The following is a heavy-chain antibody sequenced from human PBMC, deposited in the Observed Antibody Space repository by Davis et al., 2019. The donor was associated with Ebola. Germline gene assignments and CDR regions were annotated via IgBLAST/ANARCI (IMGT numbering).Heavy chain of an antibody. CDR1: GFTFSDYY. CDR2: ISSSGSTI. Sequence: GESLKISCAASGFTFSDYYMSWIRQAPGKGLEWVSYISSSGSTIYYADSVKGRFTISRDNAKNSLYLQMNSLRAEDTAVYYCARDGVLAIFGVVMNPLDYWGQGTLVTVSS. V-gene: IGHV3-11*01. CDR3: ARDGVLAIFGVVMNPLDY. D-gene: IGHD3-3*01. J-gene: IGHJ4*02.